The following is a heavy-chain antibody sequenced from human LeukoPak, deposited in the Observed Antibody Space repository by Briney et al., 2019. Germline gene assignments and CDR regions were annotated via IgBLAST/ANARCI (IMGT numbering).Heavy chain of an antibody. CDR1: GGSISSSNW. CDR2: INHSGST. D-gene: IGHD3-22*01. J-gene: IGHJ4*02. CDR3: ARVSTYYYDSSGYSGGYYFDY. Sequence: PSGTLSLTCGVSGGSISSSNWWSWVRQPPGKGLEWIGEINHSGSTNYNPSLKSRVTISVDTSKNQFSLKLSSVTAADTAVYYCARVSTYYYDSSGYSGGYYFDYWGQGTLVTVSS. V-gene: IGHV4-4*02.